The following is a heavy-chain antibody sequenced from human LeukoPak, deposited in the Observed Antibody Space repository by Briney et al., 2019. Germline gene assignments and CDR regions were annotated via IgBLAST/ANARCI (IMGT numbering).Heavy chain of an antibody. CDR3: ARDNVITPIHY. J-gene: IGHJ4*02. V-gene: IGHV1-18*04. CDR1: GYTFTSYG. D-gene: IGHD3-16*01. CDR2: ISAYNGNT. Sequence: ASVKVSCKASGYTFTSYGISWVRQAPGQGLEWMGWISAYNGNTNYAQKLQGRVTMTTDTSTSTANMELRSLRSDDTAVYYCARDNVITPIHYWGQGTLVTVSS.